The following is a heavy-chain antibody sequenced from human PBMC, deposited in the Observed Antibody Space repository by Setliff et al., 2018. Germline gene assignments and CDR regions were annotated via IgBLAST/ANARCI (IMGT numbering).Heavy chain of an antibody. Sequence: KPSETLSLTCSVSGGAVSGDYWTWIRQPPGKGLEYIGYINYSGSTNYNPSLKSRVTISGDTSKNQFSLKLTSLTAADTAVYFCAKGGTYRYFDFWGQGVLVTVSS. CDR1: GGAVSGDY. J-gene: IGHJ4*02. V-gene: IGHV4-59*02. CDR3: AKGGTYRYFDF. CDR2: INYSGST. D-gene: IGHD2-15*01.